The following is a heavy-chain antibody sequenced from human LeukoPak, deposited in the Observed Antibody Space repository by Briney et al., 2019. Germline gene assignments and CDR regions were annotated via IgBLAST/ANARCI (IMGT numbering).Heavy chain of an antibody. V-gene: IGHV3-74*01. CDR1: GFTLSSNW. D-gene: IGHD1-26*01. CDR2: FFSDGSRT. Sequence: PGGSLRLSCAGSGFTLSSNWMHWVRQAPGKGLVWVSRFFSDGSRTNYADSVKGRFTISGDNAKNTQSLQMNSLRAEDTAVYYCARGGRGGAFDIWGQGTMVTVSS. CDR3: ARGGRGGAFDI. J-gene: IGHJ3*02.